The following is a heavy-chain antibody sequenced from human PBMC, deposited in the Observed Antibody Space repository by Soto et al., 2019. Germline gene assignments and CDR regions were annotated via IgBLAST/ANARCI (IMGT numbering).Heavy chain of an antibody. CDR2: INHSGST. CDR1: GGSSSGYY. J-gene: IGHJ6*02. D-gene: IGHD3-10*01. V-gene: IGHV4-34*01. CDR3: ARSRHRGGGMDV. Sequence: SETLSLTCAVYGGSSSGYYWSWIRQPPGKGLEWIGEINHSGSTNYNPSLKSRVTISVDTSKNQFSLKLSSVTAADTAVYYCARSRHRGGGMDVWGQGTTVTVSS.